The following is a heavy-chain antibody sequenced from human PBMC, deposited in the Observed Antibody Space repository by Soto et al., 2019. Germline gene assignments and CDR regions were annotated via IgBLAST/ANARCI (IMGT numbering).Heavy chain of an antibody. CDR1: GGTFSSYA. CDR3: ARGGGITMIVVVPKGGAFDI. CDR2: IIPIFGTA. D-gene: IGHD3-22*01. V-gene: IGHV1-69*13. Sequence: SVEVSCRASGGTFSSYAISWVRQAPGQGLEWMGGIIPIFGTANYAQKFQGRVTITADESTSTAYMELSSLRSEDTAVYYCARGGGITMIVVVPKGGAFDIWGQGTMVTVSS. J-gene: IGHJ3*02.